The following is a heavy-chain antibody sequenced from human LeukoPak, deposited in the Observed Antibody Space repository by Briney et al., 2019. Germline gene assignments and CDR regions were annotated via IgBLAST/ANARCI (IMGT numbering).Heavy chain of an antibody. CDR1: GYTFTDSY. D-gene: IGHD4-17*01. CDR3: ARVWETIAGNYGVIDY. CDR2: INPNSGGT. V-gene: IGHV1-2*02. J-gene: IGHJ4*02. Sequence: GASVKVSCKASGYTFTDSYMHWVRQAPGQGLEWMGWINPNSGGTNYAQKFQGRVTMTRDTSTSTAYMELSSLRSEDTALYYCARVWETIAGNYGVIDYWGQGTLVTVSS.